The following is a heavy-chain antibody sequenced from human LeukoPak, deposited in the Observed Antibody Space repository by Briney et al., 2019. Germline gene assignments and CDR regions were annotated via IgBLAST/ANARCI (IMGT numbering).Heavy chain of an antibody. D-gene: IGHD6-19*01. Sequence: ASVKVSCKASGYTFTSYGISWVRQAPGQGLEWMGWISAYNGNTNYAQKLQGRVTMTTDTSTSTAYMELRSLRSDDTAVYYCAREGYSSGILYYFDYWGQGPLVTVSS. CDR3: AREGYSSGILYYFDY. CDR2: ISAYNGNT. V-gene: IGHV1-18*01. CDR1: GYTFTSYG. J-gene: IGHJ4*02.